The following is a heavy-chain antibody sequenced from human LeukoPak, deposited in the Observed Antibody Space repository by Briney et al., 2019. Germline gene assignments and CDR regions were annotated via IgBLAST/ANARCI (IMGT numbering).Heavy chain of an antibody. V-gene: IGHV3-7*01. CDR2: MRRDGNEI. Sequence: GGSLRLSCSASGFTFSTYWMSWVRQAPGKGLEWVANMRRDGNEIYYLDSVRGRFIISRDNAKNSLYLQMSSLRAEDTAVYYCARGGLGIPQLFDYWGQGTLVTVSS. CDR3: ARGGLGIPQLFDY. CDR1: GFTFSTYW. D-gene: IGHD7-27*01. J-gene: IGHJ4*02.